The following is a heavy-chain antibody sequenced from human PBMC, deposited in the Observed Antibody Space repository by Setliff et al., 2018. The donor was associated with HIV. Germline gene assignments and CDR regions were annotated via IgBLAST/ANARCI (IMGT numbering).Heavy chain of an antibody. Sequence: PSETLSLTCFVSGVSISGHFWGWIRQPPGKGLEWIGYIYTSGTTEYNPSLDSRVTISVDTSGDQFSLNLRSVTAADTALYFCARLIHTGLLYFDYWGLSMLVTVSS. CDR2: IYTSGTT. D-gene: IGHD2-8*02. CDR3: ARLIHTGLLYFDY. CDR1: GVSISGHF. J-gene: IGHJ4*02. V-gene: IGHV4-4*09.